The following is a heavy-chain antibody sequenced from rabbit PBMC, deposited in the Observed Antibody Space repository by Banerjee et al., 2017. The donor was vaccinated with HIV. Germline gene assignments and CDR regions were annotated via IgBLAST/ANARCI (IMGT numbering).Heavy chain of an antibody. CDR2: IFAAAGGST. CDR1: GFSFNNSFY. Sequence: QSLEESGGDLVKPGASLTLTCTASGFSFNNSFYMCWVRQAPGKGLEWIACIFAAAGGSTYYANWAKGRFTISRTSSTTVTLQMTSLTAADTATYFCARSTSGYDIGDLWGPGTLVTVS. D-gene: IGHD1-1*01. V-gene: IGHV1S40*01. J-gene: IGHJ4*01. CDR3: ARSTSGYDIGDL.